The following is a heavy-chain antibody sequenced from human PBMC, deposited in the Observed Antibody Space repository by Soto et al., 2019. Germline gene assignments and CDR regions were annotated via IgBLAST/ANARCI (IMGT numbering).Heavy chain of an antibody. V-gene: IGHV1-69*01. CDR2: IIPIFSSR. Sequence: QVQLVQSGAEVQKPGSSVKVSCKTSRDTFNKYAFNWVRQAPGQGLEWMGWIIPIFSSRNYAEKFQGRVTITADDSTSTAYMELRSLRFEDTAVYYCARSETYLGVWGQGTTVTVSS. CDR3: ARSETYLGV. CDR1: RDTFNKYA. J-gene: IGHJ6*02. D-gene: IGHD3-16*01.